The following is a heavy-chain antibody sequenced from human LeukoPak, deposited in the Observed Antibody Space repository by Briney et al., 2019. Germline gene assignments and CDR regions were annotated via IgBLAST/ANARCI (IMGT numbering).Heavy chain of an antibody. CDR1: GFTFSSYS. Sequence: GSLRLSCSASGFTFSSYSMNWVRQVPGKGLEWVSSISSSSSYIYYADSVKGRFTISRDNAKNSLYLQMNSLRAEDTAVYYCARDADYYDSSGYYFDYWGQGTLVTVSS. CDR3: ARDADYYDSSGYYFDY. J-gene: IGHJ4*02. V-gene: IGHV3-21*01. CDR2: ISSSSSYI. D-gene: IGHD3-22*01.